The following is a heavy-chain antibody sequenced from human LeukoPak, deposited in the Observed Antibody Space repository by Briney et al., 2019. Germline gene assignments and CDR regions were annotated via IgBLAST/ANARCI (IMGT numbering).Heavy chain of an antibody. D-gene: IGHD2-2*01. CDR3: ARFPAAINDYYGMDV. CDR2: IYYNENT. V-gene: IGHV4-59*08. CDR1: GGSMSGYY. J-gene: IGHJ6*02. Sequence: SETLSLTCTVSGGSMSGYYWSWIRQPPGKGLEWIGYIYYNENTNYNPSLKSRVTISLDTSKSQFSLKLSSVTAADTAVYYCARFPAAINDYYGMDVWGQGTTVTISS.